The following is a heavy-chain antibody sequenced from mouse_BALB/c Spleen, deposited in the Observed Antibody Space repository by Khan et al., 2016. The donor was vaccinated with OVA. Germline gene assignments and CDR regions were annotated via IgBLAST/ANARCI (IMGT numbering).Heavy chain of an antibody. CDR3: ASHLTGSFAY. CDR1: GFTFSSYG. Sequence: EVELVESGGDLVKPGGSLKLSCAASGFTFSSYGMSWVRQTPDKRLEWVATISSAGDYTYYPDNVKGRFTISRDNAKNTLYLQMSSLKSDDTAMFYCASHLTGSFAYWGQGTLVTVSA. CDR2: ISSAGDYT. D-gene: IGHD4-1*01. J-gene: IGHJ3*01. V-gene: IGHV5-6*01.